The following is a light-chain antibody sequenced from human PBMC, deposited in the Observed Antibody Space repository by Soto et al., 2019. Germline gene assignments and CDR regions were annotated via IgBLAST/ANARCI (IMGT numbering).Light chain of an antibody. J-gene: IGLJ1*01. CDR1: SSDVGGYNY. Sequence: QSVLTQPPSASGSPGQSVTISCTGTSSDVGGYNYVSWYQQHPGKAPKLMIYEVSKRPSGVPDRFSGAKSGNTASLTVSGIQAEDEADYYCSSYAGSNNLGVFGTGTKVTVL. CDR2: EVS. V-gene: IGLV2-8*01. CDR3: SSYAGSNNLGV.